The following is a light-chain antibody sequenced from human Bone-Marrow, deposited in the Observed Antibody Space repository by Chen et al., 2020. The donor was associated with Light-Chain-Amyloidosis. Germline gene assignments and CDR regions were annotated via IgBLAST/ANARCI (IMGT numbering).Light chain of an antibody. J-gene: IGLJ3*02. CDR3: MIWHSSAWV. V-gene: IGLV5-45*01. Sequence: QAVLTQPASLSASPGASASLTCTLRSGINVGMYTMYWYQQKPGRPPQYLLTYKSDSDNQQGSGVPSRFSGSKDASANAGILLISGLHSEDEADYYCMIWHSSAWVFGGGTKLTVL. CDR1: SGINVGMYT. CDR2: YKSDSDN.